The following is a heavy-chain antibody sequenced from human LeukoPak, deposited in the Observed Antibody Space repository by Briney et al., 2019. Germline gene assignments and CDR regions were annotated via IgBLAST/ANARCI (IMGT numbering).Heavy chain of an antibody. CDR1: GFTFSSYA. V-gene: IGHV3-23*01. CDR3: AKGAITFGGVIVGNWFDP. CDR2: ISGSGGST. Sequence: GGSLRLSCAAPGFTFSSYAMSWVRQAPGKGLEWVSAISGSGGSTYYADSVKGRFTISRDNSKNTLYLQMNSLRAEDTAVYYCAKGAITFGGVIVGNWFDPWGQGTLVTVSS. D-gene: IGHD3-16*02. J-gene: IGHJ5*02.